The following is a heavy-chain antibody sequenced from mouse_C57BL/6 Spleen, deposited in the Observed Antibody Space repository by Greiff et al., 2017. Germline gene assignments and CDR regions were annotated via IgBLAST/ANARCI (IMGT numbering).Heavy chain of an antibody. CDR3: ARRGYYGSSFEYWYFDV. V-gene: IGHV14-3*01. CDR1: GFNIKNTY. Sequence: VQLQQSVAELVRPGASVKLSCTASGFNIKNTYMHWVKQRPEQGLEWIGRIDPANGNTKYAPKFQGKATITANTTSNTAYLQLSSLTSEDTAIYYGARRGYYGSSFEYWYFDVWGTGTTVTVSS. CDR2: IDPANGNT. J-gene: IGHJ1*03. D-gene: IGHD1-1*01.